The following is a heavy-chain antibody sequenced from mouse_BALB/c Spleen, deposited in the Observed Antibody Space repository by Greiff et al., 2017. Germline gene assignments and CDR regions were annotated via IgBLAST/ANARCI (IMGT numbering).Heavy chain of an antibody. J-gene: IGHJ3*01. D-gene: IGHD2-14*01. V-gene: IGHV2-3*01. CDR3: AIILYYRYEGAFAY. CDR2: IWGDGST. Sequence: VKLMESGPGLVAPSQSLSITCTVSGFSLTSYGVSWVRQPPGKGLEWLGVIWGDGSTNYHSALISRLSISKDNSKSQVFLKLNSLQTDDTATYYCAIILYYRYEGAFAYWGQGTLVTVSA. CDR1: GFSLTSYG.